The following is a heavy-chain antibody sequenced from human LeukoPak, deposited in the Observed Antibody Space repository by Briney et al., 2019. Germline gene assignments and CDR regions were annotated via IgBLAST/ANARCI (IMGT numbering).Heavy chain of an antibody. CDR3: ARRGIAAAGGDFDY. CDR1: GGSISSGGYY. J-gene: IGHJ4*02. D-gene: IGHD6-13*01. CDR2: IYYSGST. Sequence: PSETLSLTCTVSGGSISSGGYYWSWIRQPPGKGLEWIGYIYYSGSTNYNPSLKSRVTISVDTSRNQFSLKLSSVTAADTAVYYCARRGIAAAGGDFDYWGQGTLVTVSS. V-gene: IGHV4-61*08.